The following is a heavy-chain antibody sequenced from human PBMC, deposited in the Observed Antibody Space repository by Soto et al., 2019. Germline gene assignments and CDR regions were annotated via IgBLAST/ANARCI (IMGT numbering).Heavy chain of an antibody. CDR2: IYYSGST. Sequence: QVQLQESGPGLVKPSQTLSLTCTVSGGSISSGGYYWSWIRQHPGKSLEWIGDIYYSGSTNYNPSLQSRVTISVDTSKNPFSLRLRSVTAADTAVYYCARSGYSYGPNPLLYWGQGTLVTVSS. V-gene: IGHV4-31*03. CDR3: ARSGYSYGPNPLLY. D-gene: IGHD5-18*01. J-gene: IGHJ4*02. CDR1: GGSISSGGYY.